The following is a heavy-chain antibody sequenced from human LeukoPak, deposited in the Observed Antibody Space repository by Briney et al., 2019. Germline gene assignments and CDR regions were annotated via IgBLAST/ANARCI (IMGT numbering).Heavy chain of an antibody. D-gene: IGHD4-17*01. CDR3: ARGMAVTTGIDY. Sequence: ASVKVSCKASGYTFTGYYMHWVRQAPGQGLEWMGWINPNSGGTNYAQKFQGRATMTRDTSISTAYMELSRLRSDDTAVYYCARGMAVTTGIDYWGQGALVTVSS. V-gene: IGHV1-2*02. J-gene: IGHJ4*02. CDR2: INPNSGGT. CDR1: GYTFTGYY.